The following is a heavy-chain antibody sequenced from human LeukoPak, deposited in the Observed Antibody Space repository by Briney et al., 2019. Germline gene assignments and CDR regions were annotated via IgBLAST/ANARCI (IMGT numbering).Heavy chain of an antibody. CDR2: ISGSGGST. CDR1: GFTFSSYA. Sequence: PGGSLRLSCAASGFTFSSYAMSWVRQAPGKGLEWVSAISGSGGSTYYADSVKGRFTISRDNAKNSLYLQMNSLRAEDTAVYYCASGYQLLYLDYWGQGTLVTVSS. D-gene: IGHD2-2*02. J-gene: IGHJ4*02. V-gene: IGHV3-23*01. CDR3: ASGYQLLYLDY.